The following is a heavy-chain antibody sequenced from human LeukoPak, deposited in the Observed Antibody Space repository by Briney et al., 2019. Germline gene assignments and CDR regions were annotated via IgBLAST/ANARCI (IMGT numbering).Heavy chain of an antibody. Sequence: GGSLRLSCAASGFTFDDYAMHWVRQAPGKGLEWVPLISGDGGSTYYADSVKGRFTISRDNSKNSLYLQMNSLRTEDTALYYCAKDIFPDSSGYMIDAFDIWGQGTMVTVSS. V-gene: IGHV3-43*02. J-gene: IGHJ3*02. CDR1: GFTFDDYA. D-gene: IGHD3-22*01. CDR2: ISGDGGST. CDR3: AKDIFPDSSGYMIDAFDI.